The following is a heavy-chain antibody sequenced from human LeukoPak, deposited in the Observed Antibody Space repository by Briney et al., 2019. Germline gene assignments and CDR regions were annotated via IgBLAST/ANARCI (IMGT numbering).Heavy chain of an antibody. D-gene: IGHD6-19*01. V-gene: IGHV1-69*06. Sequence: ASVKVSCKASGGTFSSYAISWVRQAPGQGLEWMGGIIPIFGTANYAQKFQGRVTITADKSTSTAYMELSSLRSEDTAVYYCARDREQWLGNWGWSFDPWGQGTRVTASS. J-gene: IGHJ5*02. CDR2: IIPIFGTA. CDR3: ARDREQWLGNWGWSFDP. CDR1: GGTFSSYA.